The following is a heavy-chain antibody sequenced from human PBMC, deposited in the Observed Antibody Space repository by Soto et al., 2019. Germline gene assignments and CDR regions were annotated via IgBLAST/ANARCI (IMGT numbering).Heavy chain of an antibody. CDR3: ATARAAGAAMGV. J-gene: IGHJ6*02. V-gene: IGHV3-21*01. D-gene: IGHD6-13*01. CDR1: GLTFSTYG. CDR2: ISSGGEYV. Sequence: EVQLVESGGGLVKPGGSLRLSCAASGLTFSTYGMNWVRQAPGKGLEWVSSISSGGEYVGYADSVKGRLTIFRDNVKNSPYLQLDTLRVEDTDVYYCATARAAGAAMGVWGQGTTVTVSS.